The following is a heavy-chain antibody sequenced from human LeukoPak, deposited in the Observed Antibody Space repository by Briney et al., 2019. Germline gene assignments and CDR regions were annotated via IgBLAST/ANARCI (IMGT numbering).Heavy chain of an antibody. CDR3: ARDKLSYYYDSSGYWDY. CDR2: INPSGGST. J-gene: IGHJ4*02. V-gene: IGHV1-46*01. CDR1: GYTFTSYY. D-gene: IGHD3-22*01. Sequence: ASVQVSCPASGYTFTSYYMHWVRQAPRQGLEWMGIINPSGGSTSYAQKFQGRVTMTRDTSTSTVYMELSSLRSEDTAVYYCARDKLSYYYDSSGYWDYWGQGTLVTVSS.